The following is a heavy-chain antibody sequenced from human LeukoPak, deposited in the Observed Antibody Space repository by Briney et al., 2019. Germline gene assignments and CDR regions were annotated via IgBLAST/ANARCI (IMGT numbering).Heavy chain of an antibody. Sequence: NPSETLSLTCTVSGGSISSYYWSWIRQPAGKGLEWIGRIYTSGSTNYNPSLKSRVTMSVDTSKNQFSLKLSSVTAADTAVYYCARGGSSSWYSEGFDPWGQGTLVTVSS. CDR2: IYTSGST. J-gene: IGHJ5*02. CDR3: ARGGSSSWYSEGFDP. D-gene: IGHD6-13*01. CDR1: GGSISSYY. V-gene: IGHV4-4*07.